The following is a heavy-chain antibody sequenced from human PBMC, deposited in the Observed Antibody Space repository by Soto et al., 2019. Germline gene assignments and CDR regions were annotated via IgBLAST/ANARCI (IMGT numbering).Heavy chain of an antibody. CDR3: ASTYSTSWYWFDP. CDR2: IFSNDDK. J-gene: IGHJ5*02. V-gene: IGHV2-26*04. Sequence: QVTVKQSGPVLVKPTETLTLTCTVSGFSLSNAGLGVSWIRQPPGKALEWLAHIFSNDDKSYSTSLKSSLAISKDPSKIQVVLIMTNMDPVDTATYYCASTYSTSWYWFDPWGQGTLFTVSS. D-gene: IGHD6-13*01. CDR1: GFSLSNAGLG.